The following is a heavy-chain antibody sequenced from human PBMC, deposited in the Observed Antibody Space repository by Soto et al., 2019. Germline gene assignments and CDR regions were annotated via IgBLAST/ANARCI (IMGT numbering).Heavy chain of an antibody. Sequence: SVKVSFKASGYTFTSYGISWLLHAPVQLLELMGWISAYNGNTNYAQKLQGRVTMTTDTSTSTAYMELRSLRSDDTAVYYCARDSYYDFWSGYPQHYGMDVWGQGTTVTVSS. CDR2: ISAYNGNT. J-gene: IGHJ6*02. V-gene: IGHV1-18*01. CDR1: GYTFTSYG. CDR3: ARDSYYDFWSGYPQHYGMDV. D-gene: IGHD3-3*01.